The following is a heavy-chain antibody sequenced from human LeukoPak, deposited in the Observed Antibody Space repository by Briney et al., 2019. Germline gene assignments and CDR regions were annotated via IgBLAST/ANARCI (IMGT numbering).Heavy chain of an antibody. Sequence: SETLSLTCTVSGGSISSYYWSWIRQPPGKGLEWIGYIYYSGSTNYNPSLKSRVTISVDTSKNQFSLKLSSVTAADTAVYYCAKLTLLWFDKGAFDIWGQGTMVTVSS. J-gene: IGHJ3*02. D-gene: IGHD3-10*01. V-gene: IGHV4-59*01. CDR1: GGSISSYY. CDR3: AKLTLLWFDKGAFDI. CDR2: IYYSGST.